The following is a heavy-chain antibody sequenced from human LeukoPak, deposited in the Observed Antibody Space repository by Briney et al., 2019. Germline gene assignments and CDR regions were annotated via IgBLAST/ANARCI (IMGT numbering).Heavy chain of an antibody. CDR3: VQYALAGRDFDC. CDR2: ITDNGDTT. V-gene: IGHV3-64D*06. CDR1: EFTFSAYA. Sequence: PGGSLRLSCSASEFTFSAYAMHWVRQAPGTGLEYVSAITDNGDTTYYADSVKGRFTISRDNSKNTLYLQMSSLRTEDTAVYYCVQYALAGRDFDCWGQGTLVTVSS. D-gene: IGHD6-19*01. J-gene: IGHJ4*02.